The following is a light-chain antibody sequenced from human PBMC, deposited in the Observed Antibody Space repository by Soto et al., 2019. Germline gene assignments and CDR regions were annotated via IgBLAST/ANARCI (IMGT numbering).Light chain of an antibody. Sequence: DIVMTQSPLSLPVTPGEPASISCTSSESLLHSNGNTYLDWYLQKPGQSPQLLIYLGSNRASGVPDRFSGSGSGTDFTLKISRVEAEDVGVYYCMQPLQSWTFGQGTKVDIK. CDR3: MQPLQSWT. J-gene: IGKJ1*01. V-gene: IGKV2-28*01. CDR1: ESLLHSNGNTY. CDR2: LGS.